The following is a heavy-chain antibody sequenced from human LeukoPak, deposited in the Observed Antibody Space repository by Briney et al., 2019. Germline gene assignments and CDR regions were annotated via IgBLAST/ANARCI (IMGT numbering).Heavy chain of an antibody. J-gene: IGHJ4*02. D-gene: IGHD4-17*01. CDR3: AKGNDYGDYNRYDY. CDR2: ISWNSGSI. V-gene: IGHV3-9*01. Sequence: GGSLRLPCAASGFTFDDYAMHWVRQAPGKGLEWVSGISWNSGSIGYADSVKGRFTISRDNAKNSLYLQMNSLRAEDTALYYCAKGNDYGDYNRYDYWGQGTLVTVSS. CDR1: GFTFDDYA.